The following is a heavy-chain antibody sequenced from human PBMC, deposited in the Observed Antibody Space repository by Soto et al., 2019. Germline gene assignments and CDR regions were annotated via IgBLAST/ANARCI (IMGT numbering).Heavy chain of an antibody. Sequence: EVQLLESGGGLVQPGGSLRLSCAASGFTFSSYAMSWVRQAPGKGLEWVSAISGSGGSTYYADSVKGRFTISRDNSKNTLYLQMNSLRAEDTAVYYCAKNGKGDYDFWSGNYYYYGMDVWGQGTTVTVSS. CDR2: ISGSGGST. CDR1: GFTFSSYA. D-gene: IGHD3-3*01. J-gene: IGHJ6*02. V-gene: IGHV3-23*01. CDR3: AKNGKGDYDFWSGNYYYYGMDV.